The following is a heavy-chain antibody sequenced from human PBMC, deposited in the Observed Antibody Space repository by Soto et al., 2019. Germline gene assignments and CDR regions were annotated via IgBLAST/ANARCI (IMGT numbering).Heavy chain of an antibody. CDR1: GGSISSYY. J-gene: IGHJ4*02. CDR2: IYYSGST. V-gene: IGHV4-59*01. Sequence: SETLSLTCTVSGGSISSYYWSWIRQPPGKGLEWIGYIYYSGSTNYNPSLKSRVTISVDTSKNQFSLKLSSVTAADTAVYYCGRASGTTAAFDYWGQGTLVTVSS. CDR3: GRASGTTAAFDY. D-gene: IGHD1-1*01.